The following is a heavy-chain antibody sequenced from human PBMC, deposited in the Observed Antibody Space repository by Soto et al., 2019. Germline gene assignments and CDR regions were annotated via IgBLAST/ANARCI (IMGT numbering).Heavy chain of an antibody. J-gene: IGHJ6*03. Sequence: PGGSLRLSCAASGFTFSSYGMNWVRQAPGKRLEWVSYISSSSSTIYYADSVKGRFTISRDNAKNSLYLQMNSLRAEDTAVYYCAVSSSWYAQRDYYYYMDVWGKGTTVTVSS. CDR1: GFTFSSYG. CDR3: AVSSSWYAQRDYYYYMDV. D-gene: IGHD6-13*01. CDR2: ISSSSSTI. V-gene: IGHV3-48*01.